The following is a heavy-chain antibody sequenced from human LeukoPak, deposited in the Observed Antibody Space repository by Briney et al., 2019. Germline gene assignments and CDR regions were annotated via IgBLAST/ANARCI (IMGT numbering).Heavy chain of an antibody. CDR1: GGSFSGYY. Sequence: SETLSLTCAVYGGSFSGYYWSWIRQPPGKGLEWIGEINHSGSTNYNPSLKSRVTISVDTSKNQFSLKLSSVTAADTAVYYCARRIRVAVAGTPPHSWFDPWGQGTLVTASS. CDR2: INHSGST. J-gene: IGHJ5*02. V-gene: IGHV4-34*01. CDR3: ARRIRVAVAGTPPHSWFDP. D-gene: IGHD6-19*01.